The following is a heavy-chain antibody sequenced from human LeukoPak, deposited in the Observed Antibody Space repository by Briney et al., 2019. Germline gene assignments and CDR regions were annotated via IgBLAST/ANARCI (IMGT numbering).Heavy chain of an antibody. Sequence: KPGGSLRLSCAASGFTFSDYYMSWIRQAPGKGLEWVSYISKTSSSTNYADSVKGRFSISRDNAKNSLYLQLNSLTAEDTAVYYCARVMGSGSPLDYWGQGTLVTVSS. V-gene: IGHV3-11*05. CDR2: ISKTSSST. D-gene: IGHD3-10*01. CDR1: GFTFSDYY. CDR3: ARVMGSGSPLDY. J-gene: IGHJ4*02.